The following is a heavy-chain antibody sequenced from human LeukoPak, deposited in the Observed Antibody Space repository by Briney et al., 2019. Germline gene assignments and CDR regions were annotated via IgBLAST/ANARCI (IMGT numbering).Heavy chain of an antibody. Sequence: SETLSLTCTVSGGSISSYYWSWIRQPPGKGLEWIGYIYYSGSTNYNPSLKSRATISVDTSKSQFSLKLSSVTAADTAVYYCARRYYYDSSGYYYYAFDIWGQGTMVTVSS. CDR1: GGSISSYY. J-gene: IGHJ3*02. V-gene: IGHV4-59*08. CDR3: ARRYYYDSSGYYYYAFDI. CDR2: IYYSGST. D-gene: IGHD3-22*01.